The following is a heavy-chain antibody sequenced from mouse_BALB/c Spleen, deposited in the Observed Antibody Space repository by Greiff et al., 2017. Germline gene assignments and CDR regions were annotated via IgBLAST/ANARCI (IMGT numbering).Heavy chain of an antibody. D-gene: IGHD2-1*01. CDR1: GYTFSSYW. J-gene: IGHJ2*01. CDR2: ILPGSGST. CDR3: ARGNYVGYFDY. Sequence: QVQLQQSGAELMKPGASVKISCKATGYTFSSYWIEWVKQRPGHGLEWIGEILPGSGSTNYNEKFKGKATFTADTSSNTAYMQLSSLTSEDSAVYYCARGNYVGYFDYWGQGTTLTVSS. V-gene: IGHV1-9*01.